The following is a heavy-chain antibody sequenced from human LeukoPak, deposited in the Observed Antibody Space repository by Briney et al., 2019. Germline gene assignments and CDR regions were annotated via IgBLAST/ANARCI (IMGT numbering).Heavy chain of an antibody. J-gene: IGHJ6*03. Sequence: PGRSLRLSCAASGFTFSSYAMHWVRQAPGKGLEWVALISFDGSDKYYADSVKGRCTISRDNSKNTLYLQMNSLRAEDTAVYYCARDYYDSSGYWSTYYYYMDVWGKGTTVTVSS. CDR3: ARDYYDSSGYWSTYYYYMDV. V-gene: IGHV3-30*04. CDR2: ISFDGSDK. CDR1: GFTFSSYA. D-gene: IGHD3-22*01.